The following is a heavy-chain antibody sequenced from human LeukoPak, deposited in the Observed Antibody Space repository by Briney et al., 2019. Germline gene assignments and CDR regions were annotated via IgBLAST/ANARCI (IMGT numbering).Heavy chain of an antibody. CDR1: GGPISSYY. CDR3: ASATYYYYMDV. CDR2: IYYSGST. Sequence: SETLSLTCTVSGGPISSYYWSWIRQPPGKGLEWIGYIYYSGSTNYNPSLKSRVTISVDTSKNQFSLKLSSVTAADTAVYYCASATYYYYMDVWGKGTTVTVSS. J-gene: IGHJ6*03. D-gene: IGHD1-26*01. V-gene: IGHV4-59*01.